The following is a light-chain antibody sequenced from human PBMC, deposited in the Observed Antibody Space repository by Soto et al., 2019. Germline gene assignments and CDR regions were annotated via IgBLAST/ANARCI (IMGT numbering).Light chain of an antibody. V-gene: IGLV2-14*01. CDR3: SSYTSSSTLV. J-gene: IGLJ2*01. CDR1: SSDVGGYNY. Sequence: QSALTQPASVSGSPGQSITISCTGTSSDVGGYNYVSWYQQHPGIAPKLMISEVSNRPSGVSNRFSGSKSGNTASLTISGLQAEDEADYYCSSYTSSSTLVFGGGTEVTVL. CDR2: EVS.